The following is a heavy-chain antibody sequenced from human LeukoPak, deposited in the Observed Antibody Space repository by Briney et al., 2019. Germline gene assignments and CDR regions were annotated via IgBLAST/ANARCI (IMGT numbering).Heavy chain of an antibody. J-gene: IGHJ4*02. CDR2: IKLDGSEK. D-gene: IGHD2-15*01. V-gene: IGHV3-7*03. CDR3: ARDWWGGGRGDY. CDR1: GFTFSRYW. Sequence: GGSLRLSCAASGFTFSRYWMTWVRQAPGKGLEWVANIKLDGSEKYYVDSVKGRFTISRDNAKNSLYLQMNSLKAEDTAVYYCARDWWGGGRGDYWGQGTLVTVSS.